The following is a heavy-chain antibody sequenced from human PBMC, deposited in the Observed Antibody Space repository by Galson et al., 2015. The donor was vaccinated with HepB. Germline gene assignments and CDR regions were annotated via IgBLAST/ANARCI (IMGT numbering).Heavy chain of an antibody. Sequence: CAISGDSVSSSSAAWYWIRQSPSRGLEWLGRTYYRAKWYSDYAESVRSRITINPDTSKNQFSLHLNSVTPEDTAVYYCAMVAGTIYYYGMDVWGQGTTVTVSS. V-gene: IGHV6-1*01. D-gene: IGHD1-14*01. CDR3: AMVAGTIYYYGMDV. CDR1: GDSVSSSSAA. CDR2: TYYRAKWYS. J-gene: IGHJ6*02.